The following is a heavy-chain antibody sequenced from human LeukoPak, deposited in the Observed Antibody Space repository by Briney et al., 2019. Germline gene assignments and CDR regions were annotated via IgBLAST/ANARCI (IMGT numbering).Heavy chain of an antibody. D-gene: IGHD3-22*01. CDR1: GFFFSSYS. J-gene: IGHJ4*02. V-gene: IGHV3-21*01. CDR3: VRLRSSSDSSGYFYYYDN. Sequence: PGGSLRLSCAASGFFFSSYSFNWVRQAPGKGLEWVASVNTVSSYIYYADSVRGRFTISRDNAKNSVLLQMNSLRAEDMAMYYCVRLRSSSDSSGYFYYYDNWGQGTLVTVSS. CDR2: VNTVSSYI.